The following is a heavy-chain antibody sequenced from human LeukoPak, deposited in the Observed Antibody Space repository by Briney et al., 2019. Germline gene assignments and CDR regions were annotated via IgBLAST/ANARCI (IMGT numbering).Heavy chain of an antibody. J-gene: IGHJ4*02. V-gene: IGHV4-34*01. CDR3: ARGPGEGYSSYFDS. CDR2: INYSGST. D-gene: IGHD5-18*01. Sequence: PSEALSLTCAVYGGSFSGYYWSWIRQPPGKGLEWIGEINYSGSTNYNPSLKSRVTISVDTSKNQSSLRLSSATAADTAVYSCARGPGEGYSSYFDSWGQGTLVTVSS. CDR1: GGSFSGYY.